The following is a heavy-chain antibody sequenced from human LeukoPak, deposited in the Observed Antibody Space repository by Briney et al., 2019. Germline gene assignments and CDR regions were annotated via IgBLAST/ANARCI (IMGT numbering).Heavy chain of an antibody. Sequence: PAASVKVSCKASGGTFSSYAISWVRQAPGQGLEWMGGIIPIFGTANYAQKFQGRVTITADKSTSTAYMELSSLRSEDTAVYYCAREYSSSWYTTNWFDPWGQGTLVTVSS. J-gene: IGHJ5*02. D-gene: IGHD6-13*01. V-gene: IGHV1-69*06. CDR3: AREYSSSWYTTNWFDP. CDR2: IIPIFGTA. CDR1: GGTFSSYA.